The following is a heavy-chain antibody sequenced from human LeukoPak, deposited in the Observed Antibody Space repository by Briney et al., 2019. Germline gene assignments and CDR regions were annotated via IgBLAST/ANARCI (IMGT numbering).Heavy chain of an antibody. D-gene: IGHD3-22*01. CDR2: ISSSDNTI. CDR1: GFTFSSYG. CDR3: ARGHHYYDSSAYYY. Sequence: PGGSLRLSCAASGFTFSSYGMNWVRQVRQAPGKGLEWLSYISSSDNTIYYADSVKGRFTISRDNAKNSLYLHMNGLRDEDTAVYYCARGHHYYDSSAYYYWGQGTLVTVSS. V-gene: IGHV3-48*02. J-gene: IGHJ4*02.